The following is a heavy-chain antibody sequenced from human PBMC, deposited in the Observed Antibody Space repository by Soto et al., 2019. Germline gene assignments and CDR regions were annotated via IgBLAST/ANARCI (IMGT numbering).Heavy chain of an antibody. D-gene: IGHD6-13*01. Sequence: ASVKVSCKASGFTFTSSAVQWVRQARGQRLEWIGWIVVGSGNTNYAQKFQERVTITRDMSTSTAYMELSSLRSEDTAVYYCAATYNSSWSEVWFDPWGQGTLVTVSS. CDR3: AATYNSSWSEVWFDP. CDR2: IVVGSGNT. CDR1: GFTFTSSA. J-gene: IGHJ5*02. V-gene: IGHV1-58*01.